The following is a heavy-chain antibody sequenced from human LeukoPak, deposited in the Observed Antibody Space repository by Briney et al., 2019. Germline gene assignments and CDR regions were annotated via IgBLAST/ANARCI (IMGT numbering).Heavy chain of an antibody. CDR2: ISYDGSNK. J-gene: IGHJ4*02. CDR3: AKGRGGTFDY. D-gene: IGHD5-24*01. V-gene: IGHV3-30*18. CDR1: GFTFSSYG. Sequence: GGSLRLSCAASGFTFSSYGMHWVRQAPGKGLEWVAVISYDGSNKYYADSVKGRFTISRDNSKNTLYLQMNSLRAEDTAVYYCAKGRGGTFDYWGQGTLVTVSS.